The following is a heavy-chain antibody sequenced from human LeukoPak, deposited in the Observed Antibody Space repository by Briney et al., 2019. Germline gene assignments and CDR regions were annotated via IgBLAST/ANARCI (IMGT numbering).Heavy chain of an antibody. CDR1: GGTFSSYA. CDR2: IIPIFGTA. CDR3: ARGLGYCSSTSCLNWFDP. J-gene: IGHJ5*02. Sequence: SVKVSCKASGGTFSSYAISWVRQAPGQGLEWMGGIIPIFGTANYAQKLQGRVTMTTDTSTSTAYMELRSLRSDDTAVYYCARGLGYCSSTSCLNWFDPWGQGTLVTVSS. V-gene: IGHV1-69*05. D-gene: IGHD2-2*01.